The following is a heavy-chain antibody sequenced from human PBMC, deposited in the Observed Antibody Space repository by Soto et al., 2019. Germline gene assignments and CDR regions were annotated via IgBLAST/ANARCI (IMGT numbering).Heavy chain of an antibody. CDR1: GFTFDDYA. V-gene: IGHV3-9*01. D-gene: IGHD4-17*01. CDR3: AKDDYGMGAFDI. Sequence: GGSLRLSCAASGFTFDDYAMHWVRQAPGKGLEWVSGISWNSGSIGYADSVKGRFTISRDNAKNSLYLQMNSLRAEDTALYYCAKDDYGMGAFDIWGQGTMVTVSS. CDR2: ISWNSGSI. J-gene: IGHJ3*02.